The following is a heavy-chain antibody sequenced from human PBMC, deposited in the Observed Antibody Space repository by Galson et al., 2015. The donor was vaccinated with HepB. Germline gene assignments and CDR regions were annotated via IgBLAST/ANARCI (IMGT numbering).Heavy chain of an antibody. CDR2: ISGGGIAT. CDR3: AKVGPSCSTTSCKDYYFDY. Sequence: LRLSCAASGFTFSTYAMNWVRQAPGMGLEWVSAISGGGIATNYTDSVKGRFTVSRDNSRNTLFLQMNSLRAEDTALYYCAKVGPSCSTTSCKDYYFDYWGQGTLVTVSS. V-gene: IGHV3-23*01. CDR1: GFTFSTYA. J-gene: IGHJ4*02. D-gene: IGHD2-2*01.